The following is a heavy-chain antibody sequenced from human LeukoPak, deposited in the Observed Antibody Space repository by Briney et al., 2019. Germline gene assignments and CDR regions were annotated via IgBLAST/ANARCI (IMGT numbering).Heavy chain of an antibody. CDR1: GFTFSSYA. CDR3: ARDKNGPET. V-gene: IGHV3-7*03. Sequence: PGGSLRLSCAASGFTFSSYAMSWVRQAPGKGLEWVANIKQDGSEKYYVDSVKGRFTISRDNAKNSLYLQMNSLRAEDTAVYYCARDKNGPETWGQGTLVTVSS. D-gene: IGHD1-14*01. CDR2: IKQDGSEK. J-gene: IGHJ4*02.